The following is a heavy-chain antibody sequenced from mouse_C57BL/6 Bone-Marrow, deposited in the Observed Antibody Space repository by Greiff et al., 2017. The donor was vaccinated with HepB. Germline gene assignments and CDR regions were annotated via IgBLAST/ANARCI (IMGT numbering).Heavy chain of an antibody. Sequence: QVHLKQSGAELARPGASVKLSCKASGYTFTSYGISWVKQRTGQGLEWIGEIYPRSGNTHYNEKFKGKATLTADKSSSTAYMELRSLTSEYSAVYFCALSSSYAMDYWGQGTSVTVSS. CDR3: ALSSSYAMDY. D-gene: IGHD1-1*01. V-gene: IGHV1-81*01. CDR2: IYPRSGNT. J-gene: IGHJ4*01. CDR1: GYTFTSYG.